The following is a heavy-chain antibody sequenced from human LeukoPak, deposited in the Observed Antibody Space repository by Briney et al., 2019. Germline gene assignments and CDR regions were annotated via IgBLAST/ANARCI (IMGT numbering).Heavy chain of an antibody. CDR3: ARQSISGSSLSYFDY. J-gene: IGHJ4*02. V-gene: IGHV4-59*08. CDR1: GGSISGYY. Sequence: SETLSLTCTVSGGSISGYYWSWIRQSPGKGLEYIGYIYYSGSTNYNPSLKSRVTISVDTSKNQFSLKLRSVTAADTAVYYCARQSISGSSLSYFDYWGQGTLVNVSS. D-gene: IGHD3-22*01. CDR2: IYYSGST.